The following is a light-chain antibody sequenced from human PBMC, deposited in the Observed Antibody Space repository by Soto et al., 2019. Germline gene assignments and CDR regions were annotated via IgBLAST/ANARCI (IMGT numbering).Light chain of an antibody. CDR1: QSVSSY. J-gene: IGKJ5*01. V-gene: IGKV3-11*01. CDR2: DAS. CDR3: QQRSNWPRIT. Sequence: EIVLTQSPATLSLSPGERATLSCRASQSVSSYLAWYQQKPGQAPRLXVYDASNRANGIPARFSGSGSGTDLTLTISSLEPEDFAAYDCQQRSNWPRITFGQGTRLEIK.